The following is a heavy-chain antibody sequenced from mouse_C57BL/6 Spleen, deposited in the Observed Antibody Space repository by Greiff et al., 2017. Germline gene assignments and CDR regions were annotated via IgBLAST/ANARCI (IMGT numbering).Heavy chain of an antibody. V-gene: IGHV1-69*01. D-gene: IGHD1-1*01. Sequence: VQLQQPGAELVMPGASVKLSCKASGYTFTSYWMHWVKQRPGQGLEWIGEIDPSDSYTNYNQKFKGKSTLTVDKSSSTAYMQLISLTSEDSAVYYCARGVYYGGYFDVWGTGTTVTVSS. J-gene: IGHJ1*03. CDR1: GYTFTSYW. CDR3: ARGVYYGGYFDV. CDR2: IDPSDSYT.